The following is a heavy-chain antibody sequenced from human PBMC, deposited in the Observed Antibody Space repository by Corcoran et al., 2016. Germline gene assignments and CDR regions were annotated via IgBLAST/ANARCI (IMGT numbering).Heavy chain of an antibody. CDR1: GGSISSYY. CDR2: IYYSGST. Sequence: QVQLQESGPGLVKPSETLSLTCTVSGGSISSYYWSWIRQPPGKGLEWIGYIYYSGSTNYTPSLQSRVTLSVDTSKNQFSLKLSSVTAADTAVYYCARDRNYGSGSYCYYGMDVWGQGTTVTVS. CDR3: ARDRNYGSGSYCYYGMDV. D-gene: IGHD3-10*01. V-gene: IGHV4-59*01. J-gene: IGHJ6*02.